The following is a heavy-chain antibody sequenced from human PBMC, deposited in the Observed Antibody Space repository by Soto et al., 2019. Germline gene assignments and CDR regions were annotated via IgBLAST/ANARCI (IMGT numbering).Heavy chain of an antibody. D-gene: IGHD4-17*01. CDR3: AKGIGYGAHYGMDV. Sequence: PGGSLRLSCAASGFTFSSYAMSWVRQAPGKGLEWVSAISGSGGSTYYADSVEGRFTIPRDNSKNTLYLQMNSLRAEDTAVYYCAKGIGYGAHYGMDVWGQGTTVTVSS. J-gene: IGHJ6*02. CDR2: ISGSGGST. V-gene: IGHV3-23*01. CDR1: GFTFSSYA.